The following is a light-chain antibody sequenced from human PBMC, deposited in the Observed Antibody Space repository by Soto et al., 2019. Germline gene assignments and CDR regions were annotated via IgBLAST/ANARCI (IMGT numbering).Light chain of an antibody. J-gene: IGKJ4*01. Sequence: EIIMKQSPATLSVTQGERATLSCRASQSINRNLAWYQQKPGQAPRLLFYGASSRATGVPDRFSVSGSGTDFTLTISRLEPEDFAVYYCQQYHNWPPLTFGGGTKVDI. CDR3: QQYHNWPPLT. CDR1: QSINRN. CDR2: GAS. V-gene: IGKV3D-15*01.